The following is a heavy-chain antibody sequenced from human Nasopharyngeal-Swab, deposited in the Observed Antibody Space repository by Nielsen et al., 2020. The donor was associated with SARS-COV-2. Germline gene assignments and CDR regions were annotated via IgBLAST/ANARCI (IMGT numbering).Heavy chain of an antibody. V-gene: IGHV3-21*01. Sequence: GGSLRLSCAASGFTFNNYNFNWVRQAPGKGLEWVSSISSSSSYIYYADSVKGRFTISRDNAENSLYLQMNSLRAEDTAVYYCARDGLDYDFWSAYFMDVWGRGTTVTVSS. CDR3: ARDGLDYDFWSAYFMDV. J-gene: IGHJ6*02. CDR2: ISSSSSYI. CDR1: GFTFNNYN. D-gene: IGHD3-3*01.